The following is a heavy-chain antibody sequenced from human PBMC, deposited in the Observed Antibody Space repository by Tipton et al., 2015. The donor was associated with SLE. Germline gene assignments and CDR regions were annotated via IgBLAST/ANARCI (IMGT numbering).Heavy chain of an antibody. Sequence: SLRLSCAVSGFTLSSYVMHWVRQAPGKGLEWVAVIWYDGSKSYYADSVKGRITISRDNAKNSLYLQMNSLRDEDTAMYFCARVVGGNSGWYFDLWGRGTLVTVTS. V-gene: IGHV3-33*03. CDR2: IWYDGSKS. D-gene: IGHD4-23*01. J-gene: IGHJ2*01. CDR3: ARVVGGNSGWYFDL. CDR1: GFTLSSYV.